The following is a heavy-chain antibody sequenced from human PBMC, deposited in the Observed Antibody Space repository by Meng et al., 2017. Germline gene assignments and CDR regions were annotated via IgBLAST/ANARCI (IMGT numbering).Heavy chain of an antibody. CDR2: ISSSGSTI. CDR1: GGSISSSSYY. V-gene: IGHV3-11*04. J-gene: IGHJ4*02. D-gene: IGHD3-22*01. CDR3: ARDGTYYYDSSGYYLFDY. Sequence: GGSLRLSCTVSGGSISSSSYYWGWIRQPPGKGLEWVSYISSSGSTIYYADSVKGRFTISRDNAKNSLYLQMNSLRAEDTAVYYCARDGTYYYDSSGYYLFDYWGQGTLVTVSS.